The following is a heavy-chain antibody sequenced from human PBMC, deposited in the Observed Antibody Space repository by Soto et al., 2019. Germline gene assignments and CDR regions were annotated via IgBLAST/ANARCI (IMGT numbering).Heavy chain of an antibody. V-gene: IGHV3-72*01. J-gene: IGHJ5*02. CDR1: GFTFSDHY. CDR3: VRGFPYYYVSGSYT. D-gene: IGHD3-10*01. CDR2: TINKANSYTT. Sequence: GGSLRLSCAGSGFTFSDHYMHWVRQAPGKGLEWVGRTINKANSYTTEYAASVKGRFTISRDDSKNSLYLQMNSLKTDDTAVYYCVRGFPYYYVSGSYTWGQGTLVTVSS.